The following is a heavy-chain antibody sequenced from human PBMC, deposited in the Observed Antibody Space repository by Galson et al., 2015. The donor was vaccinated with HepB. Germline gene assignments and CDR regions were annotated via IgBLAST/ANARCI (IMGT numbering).Heavy chain of an antibody. CDR2: IYPGDSDT. V-gene: IGHV5-51*01. Sequence: QSGAEMKKPGESLKISCKGSGYSFTSYWIGWVRQMPGKGLEWMGIIYPGDSDTRYSPSFQGQVTISADKSISTAYLQWSSLKASDTAMYYCARLWEGYGDYGAYFDYWGQGTLVTVYS. CDR3: ARLWEGYGDYGAYFDY. CDR1: GYSFTSYW. D-gene: IGHD4-17*01. J-gene: IGHJ4*02.